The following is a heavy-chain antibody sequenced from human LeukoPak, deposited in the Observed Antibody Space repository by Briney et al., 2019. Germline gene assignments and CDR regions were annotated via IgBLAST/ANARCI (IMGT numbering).Heavy chain of an antibody. CDR1: GFTFSSYA. V-gene: IGHV3-48*01. CDR2: ISRISSPI. J-gene: IGHJ3*02. Sequence: SGGSLRLSCAASGFTFSSYAMSWVRHVPGKGLEWVSYISRISSPIYYADSVKGRFSVSRDNVKDSLDLQMDNLRVEDTAIYYCARGGGSTCPPPSMFSPVPQCAFDIWGRGTRVIVSS. CDR3: ARGGGSTCPPPSMFSPVPQCAFDI. D-gene: IGHD2-2*01.